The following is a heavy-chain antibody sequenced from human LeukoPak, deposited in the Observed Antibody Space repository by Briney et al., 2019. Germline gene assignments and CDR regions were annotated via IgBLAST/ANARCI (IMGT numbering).Heavy chain of an antibody. J-gene: IGHJ4*02. V-gene: IGHV3-23*01. CDR2: ISGRGSYA. CDR3: AKPIAVTGDFDY. Sequence: GGSLRLSCAASGLTFSSYAMSWVRQAPGKGLEWVSVISGRGSYAYYADSVKGRFTISRDNSKNTLHLQMNSLRVEDTAVYYCAKPIAVTGDFDYWGQGTLVTVSS. D-gene: IGHD6-19*01. CDR1: GLTFSSYA.